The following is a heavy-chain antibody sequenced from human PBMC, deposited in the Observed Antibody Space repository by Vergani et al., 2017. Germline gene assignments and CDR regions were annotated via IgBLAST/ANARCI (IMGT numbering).Heavy chain of an antibody. V-gene: IGHV3-30*18. Sequence: QVQLVESGGGVVQPGRSLRLSCAASGFTFSSYGMHWVRQAPGKGLEWVAVISYDGSNKYYADSVKGRFTISRDNSKNTLYLQMNSLRAEDTAVYYCAKPIIAVAGTVTFDYGGQGTLVTVSS. CDR3: AKPIIAVAGTVTFDY. J-gene: IGHJ4*02. D-gene: IGHD6-19*01. CDR2: ISYDGSNK. CDR1: GFTFSSYG.